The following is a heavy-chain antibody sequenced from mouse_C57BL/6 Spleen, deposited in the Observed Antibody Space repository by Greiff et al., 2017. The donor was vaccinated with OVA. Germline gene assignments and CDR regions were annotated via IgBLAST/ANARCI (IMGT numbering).Heavy chain of an antibody. J-gene: IGHJ4*01. Sequence: VQLQQPGAELVKPGASVKMSCKASGYTFTSYWITWVKQRPGQGLEWIGDIYPGSGSTNYNEKFKSKATLTVDTSSSTAYMQLSSLTSEDSAVYYCARSDYDGRYAMDYWGQGTSVTVSS. CDR1: GYTFTSYW. CDR2: IYPGSGST. D-gene: IGHD2-4*01. V-gene: IGHV1-55*01. CDR3: ARSDYDGRYAMDY.